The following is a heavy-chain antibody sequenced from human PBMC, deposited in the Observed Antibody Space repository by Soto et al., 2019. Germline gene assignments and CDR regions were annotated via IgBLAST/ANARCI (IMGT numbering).Heavy chain of an antibody. J-gene: IGHJ4*02. CDR3: VRDVQLWRLDS. V-gene: IGHV3-74*03. D-gene: IGHD2-21*01. CDR2: INTDGSVE. Sequence: EVQLVESGGGLVQPGESLRLSCAASGLTFRSYWMHWVRQAPGKGLVWVSRINTDGSVEMYVDSVKGRFPISRDNAKNTLYLPMNSLRAEDTSVYDCVRDVQLWRLDSWGQRDLVTVSS. CDR1: GLTFRSYW.